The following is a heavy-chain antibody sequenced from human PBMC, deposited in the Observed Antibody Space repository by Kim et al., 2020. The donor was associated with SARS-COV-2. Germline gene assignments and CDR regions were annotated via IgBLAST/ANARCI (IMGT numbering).Heavy chain of an antibody. Sequence: GGSLRLSCSASGFTFSNYNMNWVRQAPGKGLEWVSFISSSSRTIYYADSVKGRFTISRDNAENSLFLQMNGLRAEDTALSYCATVLSKDSNYWGQGTLVIVSS. CDR2: ISSSSRTI. CDR3: ATVLSKDSNY. V-gene: IGHV3-48*01. D-gene: IGHD2-15*01. CDR1: GFTFSNYN. J-gene: IGHJ4*02.